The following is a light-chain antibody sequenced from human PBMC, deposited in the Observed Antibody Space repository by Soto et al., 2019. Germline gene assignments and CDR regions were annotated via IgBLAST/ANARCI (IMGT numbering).Light chain of an antibody. V-gene: IGLV1-51*02. CDR3: GTWDTSLSARVFVV. CDR1: SSNIGNNY. CDR2: END. Sequence: QSVLTQPPSVSAAPGQKVTISCSGSSSNIGNNYVSWYQQLPGTAPKLLIYENDKRPSGIPDRFSGSKSGTSATLDITGLQTGDEADYYCGTWDTSLSARVFVVFGGGTKLTVL. J-gene: IGLJ3*02.